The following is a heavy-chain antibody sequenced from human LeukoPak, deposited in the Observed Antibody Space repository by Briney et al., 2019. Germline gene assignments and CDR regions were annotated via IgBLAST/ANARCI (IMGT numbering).Heavy chain of an antibody. V-gene: IGHV1-18*01. D-gene: IGHD3-22*01. Sequence: GASVKVSCRASGYTFTTYGLTWVRQAPGQGLEWMGWISAYNGITNYAQKFQGRVTMPTDTSTSTGYMELRSLRSDDTAVYYCARQVDSSMALPDHWGQGTLVTVSS. J-gene: IGHJ4*02. CDR2: ISAYNGIT. CDR1: GYTFTTYG. CDR3: ARQVDSSMALPDH.